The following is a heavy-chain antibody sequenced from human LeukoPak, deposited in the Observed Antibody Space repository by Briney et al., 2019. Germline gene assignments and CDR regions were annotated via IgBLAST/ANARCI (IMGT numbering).Heavy chain of an antibody. J-gene: IGHJ4*02. CDR2: ICPDGTVT. Sequence: GGSLRLSCAASGFTFSTYCMHWVRQAPGKGPMWVSRICPDGTVTKYADSVKARFIISRDNARNTVYLQMNSLRVEGTAVYYCVRDFRSADYWGQGTLVAVSS. V-gene: IGHV3-74*01. CDR3: VRDFRSADY. CDR1: GFTFSTYC.